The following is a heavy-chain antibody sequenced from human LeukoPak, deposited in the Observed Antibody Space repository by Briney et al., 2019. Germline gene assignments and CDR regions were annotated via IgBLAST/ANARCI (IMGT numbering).Heavy chain of an antibody. CDR2: IIQDGSEK. D-gene: IGHD6-19*01. CDR1: GFTFSDYW. J-gene: IGHJ4*02. CDR3: ARERSGWYERWLDY. Sequence: PGGSPRLSRAASGFTFSDYWMTSVRQAPGKGLEWVAHIIQDGSEKNYVDSVKGRFTISRDNAKNSLYLQMTSLRAEDTAVYYCARERSGWYERWLDYWGQGTLVTVSS. V-gene: IGHV3-7*01.